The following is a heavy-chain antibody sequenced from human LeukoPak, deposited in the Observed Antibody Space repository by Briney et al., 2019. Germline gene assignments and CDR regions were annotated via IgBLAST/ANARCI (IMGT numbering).Heavy chain of an antibody. Sequence: GGSLRLSCAASGFTFTSYSMSWVRQAPGKGLEWVSTFKTKYNQVYYAESVRGRFTISTDNSKNTVYLQMNSLRAEDTALYYCARSVPDYTRFDYWGQGALVTVSS. J-gene: IGHJ4*02. CDR3: ARSVPDYTRFDY. CDR2: FKTKYNQV. V-gene: IGHV3-23*05. D-gene: IGHD4-11*01. CDR1: GFTFTSYS.